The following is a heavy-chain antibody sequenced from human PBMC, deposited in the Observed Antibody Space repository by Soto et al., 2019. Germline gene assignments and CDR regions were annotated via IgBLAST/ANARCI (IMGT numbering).Heavy chain of an antibody. D-gene: IGHD3-16*01. V-gene: IGHV1-2*04. J-gene: IGHJ6*02. CDR3: ARVPPGGYYGMDV. CDR2: INPNSGGT. CDR1: GYTFTGYY. Sequence: ASVKVSCKASGYTFTGYYMHWVRQAPGQGLEWMGWINPNSGGTNYAQKFQGWVTMTRDTSISTAYMELSRLRSDDTAVYYCARVPPGGYYGMDVWGQGTTVTGS.